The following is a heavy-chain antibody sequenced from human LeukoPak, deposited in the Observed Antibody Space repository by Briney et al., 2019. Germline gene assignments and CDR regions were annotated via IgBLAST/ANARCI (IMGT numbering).Heavy chain of an antibody. CDR2: ISYDGSNK. D-gene: IGHD3-10*02. J-gene: IGHJ4*02. V-gene: IGHV3-30*04. CDR3: ARDYVRGVFDY. Sequence: GGSLRLSCAASGFTFSSYAMHWVRQAPGKGLEWVAVISYDGSNKYHADSVKGRFTISRDNSKNTLYLQMNSLRAEDTAVYYCARDYVRGVFDYWGQGTLVTVSS. CDR1: GFTFSSYA.